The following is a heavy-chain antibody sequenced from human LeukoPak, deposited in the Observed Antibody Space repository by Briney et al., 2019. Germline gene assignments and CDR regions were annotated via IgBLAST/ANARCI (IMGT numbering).Heavy chain of an antibody. CDR2: INPSDGST. Sequence: ASVKVSCKASGYTFTSYYMHWVRQAPGQGLEWMGKINPSDGSTRYAQKFQGRVTMTRDMSTSTVYMELSSLRSEDTAVYYCARIQLRGLASDYWGQGTLVTVSS. D-gene: IGHD1-1*01. CDR1: GYTFTSYY. V-gene: IGHV1-46*01. J-gene: IGHJ4*02. CDR3: ARIQLRGLASDY.